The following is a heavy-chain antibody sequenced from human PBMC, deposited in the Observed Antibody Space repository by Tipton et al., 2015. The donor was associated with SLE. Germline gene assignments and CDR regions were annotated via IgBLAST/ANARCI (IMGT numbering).Heavy chain of an antibody. V-gene: IGHV4-59*01. CDR3: ARVPAVYYYYMDV. D-gene: IGHD2-2*01. CDR2: IFNSGST. J-gene: IGHJ6*03. CDR1: GDSITSNY. Sequence: TLSLTCTVSGDSITSNYWTWIRQPPGKGLEWMGYIFNSGSTNYNPSLKSRVTISVDTSKNQFSLKLSSVTAADTAVYYCARVPAVYYYYMDVWGKGTTVTVSS.